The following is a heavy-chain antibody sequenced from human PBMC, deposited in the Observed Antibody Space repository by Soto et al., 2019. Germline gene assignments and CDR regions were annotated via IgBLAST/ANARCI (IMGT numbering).Heavy chain of an antibody. J-gene: IGHJ4*01. CDR1: GYTFTSYD. V-gene: IGHV1-8*01. Sequence: GASVKVSCKASGYTFTSYDINWVRQATGQGLEWMGWMNPKSGNTGYAQKFQGRVTMTRDTSASTGYMQLNSLRSEDTAVYYCARESFTLARGVIPYLDYWGHGTLVTVSS. D-gene: IGHD3-10*01. CDR2: MNPKSGNT. CDR3: ARESFTLARGVIPYLDY.